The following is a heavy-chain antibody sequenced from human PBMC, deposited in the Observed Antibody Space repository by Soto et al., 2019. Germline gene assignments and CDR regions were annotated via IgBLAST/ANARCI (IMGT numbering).Heavy chain of an antibody. CDR3: ARLPRTIFVAEAGFDY. D-gene: IGHD3-3*01. CDR1: GGSISSYY. Sequence: QVQLQESGPGLVKPSETLSLTCTVSGGSISSYYWSWIRQPPGKGLEWIGYIYYSGSTNYNPSLKSRVTISVDTSKNQYSLKQSSVTAADTAVYYCARLPRTIFVAEAGFDYRGQGTLVTVSS. J-gene: IGHJ4*02. V-gene: IGHV4-59*08. CDR2: IYYSGST.